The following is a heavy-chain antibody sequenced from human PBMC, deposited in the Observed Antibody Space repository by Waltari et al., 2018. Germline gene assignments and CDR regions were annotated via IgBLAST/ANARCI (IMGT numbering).Heavy chain of an antibody. V-gene: IGHV1-2*02. CDR3: ARVVAATHYYYYYMDV. D-gene: IGHD2-15*01. CDR1: GYTFTGYY. CDR2: INPNSGGT. J-gene: IGHJ6*03. Sequence: QVQLVQSGAEVKKPGASVKVSCKASGYTFTGYYMHWVRQAPGQGLEWMGWINPNSGGTNYAQKFQGRVTMTRDTSISTAYMELSRLRSDDTAVYYCARVVAATHYYYYYMDVWGKGTTVTVSS.